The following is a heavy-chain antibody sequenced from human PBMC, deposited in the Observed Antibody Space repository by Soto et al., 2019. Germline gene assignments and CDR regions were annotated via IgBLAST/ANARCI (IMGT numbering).Heavy chain of an antibody. CDR2: LIGGHYGT. J-gene: IGHJ5*02. CDR1: GFTLQNYA. D-gene: IGHD3-10*01. V-gene: IGHV3-23*01. Sequence: GGSLRLSCTASGFTLQNYAMAWVRQAPGKGLEWVSTLIGGHYGTAYSYSVKGRFTVSRDNSKDCLYLQMNSLGVEDTAMYFCAKGKSTGDIDWFDPWGQGSLVTVSS. CDR3: AKGKSTGDIDWFDP.